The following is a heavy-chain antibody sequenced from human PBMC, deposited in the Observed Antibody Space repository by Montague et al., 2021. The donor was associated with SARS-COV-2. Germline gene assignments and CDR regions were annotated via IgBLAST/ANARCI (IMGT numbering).Heavy chain of an antibody. CDR2: VYYSRST. CDR1: GGSISTYY. D-gene: IGHD2-21*02. Sequence: SETLSLTCTVSGGSISTYYWSWFLHPPGAGLVWCVYVYYSRSTKXNTPLNSRVIISLDTSENQFSLMMNSVTAADTAVYYCARDLGDAPAYWGQGILVTVSS. V-gene: IGHV4-59*01. CDR3: ARDLGDAPAY. J-gene: IGHJ4*02.